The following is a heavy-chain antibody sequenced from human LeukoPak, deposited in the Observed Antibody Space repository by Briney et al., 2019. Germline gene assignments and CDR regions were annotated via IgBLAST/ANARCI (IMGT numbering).Heavy chain of an antibody. V-gene: IGHV4-61*01. CDR1: GGSVSSGSYY. CDR3: ARDTDWNDAWFDP. CDR2: IYYSGST. J-gene: IGHJ5*02. Sequence: SETLSLTCTVSGGSVSSGSYYWSWIRQPPGKGLEWIGYIYYSGSTNYNPSLKSRVTISVDTSKNQFSLKLSSVTAADTAVYYCARDTDWNDAWFDPWGQGTLVTVPS. D-gene: IGHD1-1*01.